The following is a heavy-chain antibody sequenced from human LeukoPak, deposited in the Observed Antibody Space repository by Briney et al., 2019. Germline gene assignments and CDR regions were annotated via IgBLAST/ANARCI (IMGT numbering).Heavy chain of an antibody. D-gene: IGHD6-13*01. CDR3: AGSIAAAGTKYFQH. CDR2: ISSAGSGSTT. J-gene: IGHJ1*01. Sequence: PGGSLRLSCAASGFTFSDYEMTWVRQAPGKGLEWVSYISSAGSGSTTYYADSVKGRFTISRDNAKNSLYLQMNSLRAEDTAVYYCAGSIAAAGTKYFQHWGQGTLVTVSS. V-gene: IGHV3-48*03. CDR1: GFTFSDYE.